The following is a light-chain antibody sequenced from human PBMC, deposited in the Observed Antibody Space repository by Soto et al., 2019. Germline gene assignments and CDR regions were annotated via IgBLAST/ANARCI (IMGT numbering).Light chain of an antibody. J-gene: IGLJ2*01. CDR1: SSDVGGYNY. Sequence: QSALTQPASVSGSPGQSITISCTGTSSDVGGYNYVSWYQQHPGKAPKLMIYDVSNRPSGVSNRFSGSKSGNTASLTISGLQAEDEADYYCSSYTSRSNLVVFGGGTKLPVL. CDR2: DVS. V-gene: IGLV2-14*01. CDR3: SSYTSRSNLVV.